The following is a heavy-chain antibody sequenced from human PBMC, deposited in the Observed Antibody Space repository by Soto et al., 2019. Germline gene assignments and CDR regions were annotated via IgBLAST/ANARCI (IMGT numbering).Heavy chain of an antibody. V-gene: IGHV3-53*01. Sequence: DVQLVESGGGLVQPGGSLRLSCASSGFSVSSNYLSWVRQAPGKGLEWVSVHYSGGSTYYADSVQGRFTISRDKSNNTLYLQMRRVRAEDTAVYFCPRHRHPRATVGATSPLDPWGQGTQVTVSS. CDR1: GFSVSSNY. D-gene: IGHD1-26*01. J-gene: IGHJ5*02. CDR3: PRHRHPRATVGATSPLDP. CDR2: HYSGGST.